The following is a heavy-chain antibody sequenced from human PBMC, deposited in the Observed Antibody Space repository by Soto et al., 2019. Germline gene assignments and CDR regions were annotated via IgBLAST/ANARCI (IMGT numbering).Heavy chain of an antibody. Sequence: GASVKVSCKASGGTFSSYAISWVRQAPGQGLEWMGGIIPIFGTANYAQKFQGRVTITADESTSTAYMELSSLRSEDTAVYYCARGGCSITSCYYYYYYGMDVWGQGTTVTVS. CDR3: ARGGCSITSCYYYYYYGMDV. D-gene: IGHD2-2*01. CDR1: GGTFSSYA. CDR2: IIPIFGTA. V-gene: IGHV1-69*13. J-gene: IGHJ6*02.